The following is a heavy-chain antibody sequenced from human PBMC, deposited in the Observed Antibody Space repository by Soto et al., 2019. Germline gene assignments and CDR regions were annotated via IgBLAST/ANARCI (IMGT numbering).Heavy chain of an antibody. V-gene: IGHV4-30-2*03. D-gene: IGHD4-4*01. J-gene: IGHJ5*02. Sequence: SETLSLTCAVSGGSISSGGYSWSWIRQPPGKGLEWIGSIYYSGSTYYNPSLKSRVTISVDTSKNQFSLKLSSVTAADTAVYYCARHSNSNYVGWFDPWGQGTLVTVSS. CDR1: GGSISSGGYS. CDR3: ARHSNSNYVGWFDP. CDR2: IYYSGST.